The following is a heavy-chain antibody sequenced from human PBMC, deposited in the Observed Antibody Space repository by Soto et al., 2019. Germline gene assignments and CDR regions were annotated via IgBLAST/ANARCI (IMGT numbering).Heavy chain of an antibody. Sequence: QVQLVQSGAEVKKPGSSVKVSCKASGGTFSSYAISWVRQAPGQGLEWMGGIIPIFGTANYAQKFQGRVTITADESTSTAHMELSSLRSEDTAVYYCAREGTVTTSYYYYYGMDVWGQGTTVTVSS. CDR2: IIPIFGTA. D-gene: IGHD4-4*01. CDR3: AREGTVTTSYYYYYGMDV. J-gene: IGHJ6*02. CDR1: GGTFSSYA. V-gene: IGHV1-69*01.